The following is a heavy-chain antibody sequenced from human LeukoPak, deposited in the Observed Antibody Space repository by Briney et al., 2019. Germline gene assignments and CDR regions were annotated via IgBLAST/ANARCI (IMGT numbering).Heavy chain of an antibody. CDR3: ARYLVIRGDAFDI. J-gene: IGHJ3*02. D-gene: IGHD3-16*02. CDR2: IIPIVGTA. V-gene: IGHV1-69*08. CDR1: GGTCIEYS. Sequence: GGTCIEYSMNLDLQAPGQINEKKGRIIPIVGTANCAQNFQGRVTITAEKSTSTAYMELSSLRSEDTAVYYCARYLVIRGDAFDIWGQGTMVTVSS.